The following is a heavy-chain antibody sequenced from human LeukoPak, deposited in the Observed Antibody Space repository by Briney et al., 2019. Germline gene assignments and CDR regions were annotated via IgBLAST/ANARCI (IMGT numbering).Heavy chain of an antibody. D-gene: IGHD4-17*01. Sequence: SETLSLTCIVSGDSIIRGDYYWSWIRQPPGKGLEWIGYLYYSARTSYNPSLHGRVTISIDTFGNQFSLSLSSVTAADTAVYYCARGRYYGDYIDNWGQGTLVTVSS. CDR2: LYYSART. J-gene: IGHJ4*03. CDR3: ARGRYYGDYIDN. V-gene: IGHV4-30-4*01. CDR1: GDSIIRGDYY.